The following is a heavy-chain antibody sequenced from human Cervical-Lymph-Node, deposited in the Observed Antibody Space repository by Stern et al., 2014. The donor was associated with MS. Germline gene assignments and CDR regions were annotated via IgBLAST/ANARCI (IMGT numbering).Heavy chain of an antibody. V-gene: IGHV3-74*02. CDR2: INSDGSST. J-gene: IGHJ3*02. CDR1: GFTFSSYW. Sequence: EVQLLESGGGLVQPGGSLRLSCAASGFTFSSYWMHWVRQAPGKGLVWVSRINSDGSSTSYADSVKGRFTISRDNAKNTLYLQMNSLRAEDTAVYYCARARHSSGLYDAFDIWGQGTMVTVSS. D-gene: IGHD3-22*01. CDR3: ARARHSSGLYDAFDI.